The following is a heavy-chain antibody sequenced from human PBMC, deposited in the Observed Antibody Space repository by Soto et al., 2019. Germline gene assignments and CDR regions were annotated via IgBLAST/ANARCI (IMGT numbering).Heavy chain of an antibody. CDR1: GGSISSHY. Sequence: SETLSLTCTVSGGSISSHYWSWIRQPPGKGLEWIGYIYYSGSTNYNPSLKSRVTISVDTSKNQFSLKLSSVTAADTAVYYCARASTAYYYGMDVWGQGTTVTVSS. V-gene: IGHV4-59*11. J-gene: IGHJ6*02. CDR2: IYYSGST. D-gene: IGHD5-18*01. CDR3: ARASTAYYYGMDV.